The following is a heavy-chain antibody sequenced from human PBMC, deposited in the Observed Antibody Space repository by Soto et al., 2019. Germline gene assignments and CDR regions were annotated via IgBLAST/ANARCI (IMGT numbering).Heavy chain of an antibody. CDR2: TYYRSKWYN. CDR1: VDGVSRNCPA. CDR3: ARGFSYYYYYGMVV. Sequence: SRTPSLTCASSVDGVSRNCPAWNWIRQSQSRGLEWLGRTYYRSKWYNDYAVSVKSRITIIPDTSKNQFSVEVNSVPHEDPAVYYCARGFSYYYYYGMVVWGQGTAVTVS. V-gene: IGHV6-1*01. J-gene: IGHJ6*02.